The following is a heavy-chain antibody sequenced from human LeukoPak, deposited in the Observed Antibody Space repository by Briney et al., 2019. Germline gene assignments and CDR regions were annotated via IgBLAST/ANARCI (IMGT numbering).Heavy chain of an antibody. D-gene: IGHD6-13*01. V-gene: IGHV3-11*04. Sequence: GGTLRLSCAASGFTFSDYYMSWIRQAPGKGLEWISYISSDSNTINYADSVKGRFTISRDNAKNSLYLQMNSLRGGDTAVYYCARGSRAYKYYSSWYFDYWGQGTLVTVSS. CDR1: GFTFSDYY. J-gene: IGHJ4*02. CDR2: ISSDSNTI. CDR3: ARGSRAYKYYSSWYFDY.